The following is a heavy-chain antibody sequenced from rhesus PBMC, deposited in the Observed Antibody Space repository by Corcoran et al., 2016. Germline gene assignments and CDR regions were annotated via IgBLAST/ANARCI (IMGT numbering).Heavy chain of an antibody. CDR3: AKVQYYNIWTGYHGPFDY. J-gene: IGHJ4*01. CDR1: GFTFSSYW. Sequence: EVQLVESGGGLAKPGGSLRLSCAASGFTFSSYWMNWVRQAPGKGLEWVSAINSGGGSTYYADSVKGRFTISRDNSKNTLSLQMNSLRAEDTAVYYCAKVQYYNIWTGYHGPFDYWGQGVLVTVSS. V-gene: IGHV3S25*01. D-gene: IGHD3-3*01. CDR2: INSGGGST.